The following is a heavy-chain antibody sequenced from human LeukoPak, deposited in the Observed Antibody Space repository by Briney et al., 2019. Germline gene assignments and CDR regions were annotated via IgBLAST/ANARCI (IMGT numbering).Heavy chain of an antibody. CDR2: ISGDGGST. CDR1: GFTFSSSA. Sequence: PGGSLRLSCAASGFTFSSSAVSWVRQAPRKGLEWVSVISGDGGSTYFADSVKGRFTISRDNSKNPLYLQMNSLRTEDTALYYCARPRTSGFHGYYYYAMDVWGQGTTVTVSS. V-gene: IGHV3-43*02. CDR3: ARPRTSGFHGYYYYAMDV. D-gene: IGHD3-22*01. J-gene: IGHJ6*02.